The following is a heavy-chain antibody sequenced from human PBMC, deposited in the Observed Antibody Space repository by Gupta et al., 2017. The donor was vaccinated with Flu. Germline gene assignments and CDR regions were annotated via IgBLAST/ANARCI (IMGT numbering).Heavy chain of an antibody. CDR1: GGSFSGYY. V-gene: IGHV4-34*01. CDR3: ARRRGFLTTLDY. Sequence: QVQLQQWGAGLLKPSETLSLTCAVYGGSFSGYYWSWIRQPPGKGLEWIGEINHSGSTNYNPSLKSRVTISVDTSKNQFSLKLSSVTAADTAVYYCARRRGFLTTLDYWGQGTLVTVSS. J-gene: IGHJ4*02. CDR2: INHSGST. D-gene: IGHD4-11*01.